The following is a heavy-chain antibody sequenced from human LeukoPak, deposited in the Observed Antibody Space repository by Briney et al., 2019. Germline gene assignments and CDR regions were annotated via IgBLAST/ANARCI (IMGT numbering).Heavy chain of an antibody. V-gene: IGHV4-34*01. Sequence: SETLSLTCAVYGGSFSGYYWSWIRQPPGKGLEWIGEINHSGSTNYNPSLKSRVTISVDTSKNQFSLKLSSVTAADTAVYYCARGFKIAAAGTGLNYWGQGTLVTVSS. CDR1: GGSFSGYY. J-gene: IGHJ4*02. CDR3: ARGFKIAAAGTGLNY. D-gene: IGHD6-13*01. CDR2: INHSGST.